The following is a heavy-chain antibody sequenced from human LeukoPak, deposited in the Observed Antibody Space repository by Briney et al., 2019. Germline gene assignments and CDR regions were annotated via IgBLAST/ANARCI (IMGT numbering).Heavy chain of an antibody. CDR3: ARDATTMPQSYYYGMDV. CDR2: IYGGGNI. J-gene: IGHJ6*02. V-gene: IGHV3-53*01. D-gene: IGHD5-18*01. Sequence: PGGSLRLSCAASGFTVSSNYMNWVRQAPGKGLEWVSVIYGGGNIYYADSVKGRFTISRDNSKNTLYLQMNSLRAEDTAVYYCARDATTMPQSYYYGMDVWGQGTTVTVSS. CDR1: GFTVSSNY.